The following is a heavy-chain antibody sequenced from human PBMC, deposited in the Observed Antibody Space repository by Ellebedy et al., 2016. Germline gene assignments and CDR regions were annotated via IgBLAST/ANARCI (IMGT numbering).Heavy chain of an antibody. V-gene: IGHV3-74*01. Sequence: GESLKISCAASGFTFSNYWMHWVRQAPGKGLVWVSRINGDGSSTTYADSVKGRFTISRDNAKNTLYLQMNSLRVEDTAVYYCARGYCSGGSCYSGSGFDCWGQGTLVTVSS. CDR2: INGDGSST. D-gene: IGHD2-15*01. J-gene: IGHJ4*02. CDR1: GFTFSNYW. CDR3: ARGYCSGGSCYSGSGFDC.